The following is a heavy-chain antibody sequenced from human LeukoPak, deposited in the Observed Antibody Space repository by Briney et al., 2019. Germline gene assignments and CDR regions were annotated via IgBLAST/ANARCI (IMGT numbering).Heavy chain of an antibody. V-gene: IGHV3-23*01. CDR3: AKVLGAAAGTGLNY. CDR1: GFTFSSYA. D-gene: IGHD6-13*01. CDR2: ISGSGGST. J-gene: IGHJ4*02. Sequence: GGSLRLSCPASGFTFSSYAMSWVHQAPGKGLEWVSAISGSGGSTYYADSVKGRFTISRDNSKNTLYLQMNSLRAEDTAVYYCAKVLGAAAGTGLNYWGQGTLVIVSS.